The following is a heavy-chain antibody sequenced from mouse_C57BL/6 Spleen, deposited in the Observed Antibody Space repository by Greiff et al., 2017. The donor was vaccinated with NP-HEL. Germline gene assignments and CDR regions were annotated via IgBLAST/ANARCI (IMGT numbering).Heavy chain of an antibody. Sequence: EVHLVESGGDLVKPGGSLKLSCAASGFTFSSYGMSWVRQTPDKRLEWVATISSGGSYTYYPDSVKGRFTISRDNAKNTLYLQMSSLKSEDTAMYYCASQDGYYFDYWGQGTTLTVSS. D-gene: IGHD2-3*01. J-gene: IGHJ2*01. CDR3: ASQDGYYFDY. V-gene: IGHV5-6*01. CDR2: ISSGGSYT. CDR1: GFTFSSYG.